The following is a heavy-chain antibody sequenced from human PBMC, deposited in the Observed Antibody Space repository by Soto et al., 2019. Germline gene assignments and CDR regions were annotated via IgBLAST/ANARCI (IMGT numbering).Heavy chain of an antibody. CDR2: IIPVLGTA. J-gene: IGHJ6*02. CDR1: GGIFTSYA. D-gene: IGHD2-2*02. V-gene: IGHV1-69*06. CDR3: AREEIVPAAIRVSFYYGMDV. Sequence: QVQLVQSGAEVKKPGSSVKVSYKTSGGIFTSYAISWVRQAPGQGLEWVGGIIPVLGTANYARNFQGRVTITADKSTSTSYMELSSLRSEDTAVYYCAREEIVPAAIRVSFYYGMDVWGQGTTVTVSS.